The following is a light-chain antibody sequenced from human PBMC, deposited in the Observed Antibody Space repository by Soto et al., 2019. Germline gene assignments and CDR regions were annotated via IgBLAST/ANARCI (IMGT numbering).Light chain of an antibody. CDR2: GAS. J-gene: IGKJ1*01. CDR1: QRINSN. CDR3: QQYHNWWT. V-gene: IGKV3-15*01. Sequence: EIVMTQSPDTLYVSPGEGATLSCRASQRINSNLAWYQHKPGQAPRLLIYGASTRATGIPARFSGSGSGTEFTLTISSLQSEDFAVYYCQQYHNWWTFGQGTKVDIK.